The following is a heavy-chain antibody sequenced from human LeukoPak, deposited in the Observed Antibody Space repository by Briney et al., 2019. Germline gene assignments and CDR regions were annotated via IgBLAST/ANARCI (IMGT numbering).Heavy chain of an antibody. J-gene: IGHJ4*02. D-gene: IGHD4-17*01. Sequence: SETLSLTCAVSGPSFSSYYWSWLRQSPEKGLEWIGEINHSGYTNNNPSFKSRVTMSIDTSNNRFSPRLSSVTAADTAVYFCARMTTGHDYWGQGILVTVSS. V-gene: IGHV4-34*01. CDR3: ARMTTGHDY. CDR1: GPSFSSYY. CDR2: INHSGYT.